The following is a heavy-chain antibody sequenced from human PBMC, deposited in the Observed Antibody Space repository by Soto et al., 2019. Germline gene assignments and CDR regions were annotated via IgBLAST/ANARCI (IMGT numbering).Heavy chain of an antibody. CDR3: ARGAHSLRAMVTELNILDT. Sequence: GASVKVSCKASGYTFTSYYIHWVRQAPGQGLEWMGMINPRTGSTTYAQKFQGRVTITGDTSTSTVYMELSSLRSDDTDAYYCARGAHSLRAMVTELNILDTWDQATLVTSPQ. CDR1: GYTFTSYY. V-gene: IGHV1-46*01. D-gene: IGHD2-21*02. CDR2: INPRTGST. J-gene: IGHJ5*02.